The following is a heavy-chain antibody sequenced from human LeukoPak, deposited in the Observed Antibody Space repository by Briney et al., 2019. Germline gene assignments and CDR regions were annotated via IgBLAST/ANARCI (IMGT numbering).Heavy chain of an antibody. J-gene: IGHJ4*02. CDR1: GFTFSSYS. Sequence: GGSLRPSCAASGFTFSSYSMNWVRQAPGKGLEWVSYISHSSSTIYYADSVKGRFTVSRDNAKKSLYLQMNSLRAEDSAVYYCAKERWGTPDYWGQGTLVTVSS. D-gene: IGHD3-16*01. V-gene: IGHV3-48*01. CDR2: ISHSSSTI. CDR3: AKERWGTPDY.